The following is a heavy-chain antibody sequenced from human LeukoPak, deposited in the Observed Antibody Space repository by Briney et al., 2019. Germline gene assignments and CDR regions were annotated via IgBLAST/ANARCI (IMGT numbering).Heavy chain of an antibody. J-gene: IGHJ5*02. V-gene: IGHV4-31*03. CDR3: TEGGHNWFDP. D-gene: IGHD3-16*01. CDR2: IYYSGGT. Sequence: SHTLSLTCTLSGGSISSGGYYWSWIRQHPGKGLEWIGYIYYSGGTYYNPSLKSRVTISVDTSKNQFSLKLSSVTAADTALYYCTEGGHNWFDPWGQGTLVTVSS. CDR1: GGSISSGGYY.